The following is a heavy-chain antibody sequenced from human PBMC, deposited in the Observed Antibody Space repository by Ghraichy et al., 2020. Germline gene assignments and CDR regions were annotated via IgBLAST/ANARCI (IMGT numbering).Heavy chain of an antibody. J-gene: IGHJ4*02. Sequence: GGSLRLSCAASGFTFSSYAISWVRQAPGKGLEWVSAISGSGGSTYYADSVKGRFTISRDNSKNTLYLQMNSLRAEDTAVYYCAKGSYSYGFSDFDYWGQGTLVTVSS. CDR2: ISGSGGST. V-gene: IGHV3-23*01. D-gene: IGHD5-18*01. CDR1: GFTFSSYA. CDR3: AKGSYSYGFSDFDY.